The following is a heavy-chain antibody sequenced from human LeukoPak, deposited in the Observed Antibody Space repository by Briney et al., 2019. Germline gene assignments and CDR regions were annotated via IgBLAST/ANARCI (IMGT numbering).Heavy chain of an antibody. V-gene: IGHV1-69*04. Sequence: SVKVSCKASEDTFNSYGFSWVRQAPGQGLEWMGSIIPILDRPNYAQTLKDRVTINADKSTSTTYMELSSLRSEDTAVYYCAREHIDIVGTPWDYWGQGTLVTVSS. CDR3: AREHIDIVGTPWDY. D-gene: IGHD2-21*01. J-gene: IGHJ4*02. CDR2: IIPILDRP. CDR1: EDTFNSYG.